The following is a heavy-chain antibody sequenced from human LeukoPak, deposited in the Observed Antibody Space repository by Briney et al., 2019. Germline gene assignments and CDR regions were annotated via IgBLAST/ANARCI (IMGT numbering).Heavy chain of an antibody. CDR2: IYYSGST. CDR1: GGSISSSSYY. V-gene: IGHV4-39*01. Sequence: SETLSLTCTVSGGSISSSSYYWGWIRQPPGRGLEWIGSIYYSGSTYYNPSLKSRATISVDTSKNQFSLKLSSVTAADTAVYYCARALAAPSNWFDPWGQGTLVTVSS. CDR3: ARALAAPSNWFDP. D-gene: IGHD6-13*01. J-gene: IGHJ5*02.